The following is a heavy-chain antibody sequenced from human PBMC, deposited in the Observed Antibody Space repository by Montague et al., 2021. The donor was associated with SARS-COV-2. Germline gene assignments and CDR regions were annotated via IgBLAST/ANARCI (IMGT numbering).Heavy chain of an antibody. Sequence: SLRLSCAASGFTFSSYSMNWVRQAPGKGLEWVSSISSSSSYIYYADSVKGRFTISRDNAKNSLYLQMNSLRAEDTAVYYYARDLMPRADYYGMDVWGQGTTVTVSS. CDR3: ARDLMPRADYYGMDV. CDR2: ISSSSSYI. D-gene: IGHD2-2*01. V-gene: IGHV3-21*01. CDR1: GFTFSSYS. J-gene: IGHJ6*02.